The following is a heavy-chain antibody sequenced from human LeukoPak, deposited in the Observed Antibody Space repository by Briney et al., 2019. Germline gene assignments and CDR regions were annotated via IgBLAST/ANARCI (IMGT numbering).Heavy chain of an antibody. CDR1: GDSVSSQY. CDR2: IYYGGGT. V-gene: IGHV4-59*08. J-gene: IGHJ3*02. Sequence: SETLSLTCTVSGDSVSSQYWSWIRQSPGKGLEWIGYIYYGGGTNYNPSLKSRVTISVDTSKNQFSLKLSSVTAADTAVYYCARRGSPWNDGDAFDIWGQGTMITVSS. CDR3: ARRGSPWNDGDAFDI. D-gene: IGHD1-1*01.